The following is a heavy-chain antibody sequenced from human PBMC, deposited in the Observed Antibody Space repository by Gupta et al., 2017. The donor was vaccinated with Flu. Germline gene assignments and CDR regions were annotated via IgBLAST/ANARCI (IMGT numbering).Heavy chain of an antibody. J-gene: IGHJ4*02. CDR3: SRGETGPSPPGRNDC. Sequence: EVRLVESGGGLVQPGGSPRLSCVVSGSPFRQHYMDWIRQVSGKGLEWVGRIRNKANSYTTEYAASVKDRFTITRDDSKDSLYLQMNSLNNGDTAVYYCSRGETGPSPPGRNDCWGQGTLVTVSS. D-gene: IGHD2-8*02. CDR1: GSPFRQHY. V-gene: IGHV3-72*01. CDR2: IRNKANSYTT.